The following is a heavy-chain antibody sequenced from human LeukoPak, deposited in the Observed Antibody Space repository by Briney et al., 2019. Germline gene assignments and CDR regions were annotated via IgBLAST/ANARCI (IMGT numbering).Heavy chain of an antibody. D-gene: IGHD6-6*01. CDR3: ARDRYSSSSPEY. V-gene: IGHV4-34*01. J-gene: IGHJ4*02. CDR1: GGSFSGYY. Sequence: SETLSLTCAVYGGSFSGYYWSWIRQPPGKGLEWIGEINHSGSTNYNPSLKSRVTISVDTSKNQFSLRLSSVTAADTAVYYCARDRYSSSSPEYWGQGTLVTVSS. CDR2: INHSGST.